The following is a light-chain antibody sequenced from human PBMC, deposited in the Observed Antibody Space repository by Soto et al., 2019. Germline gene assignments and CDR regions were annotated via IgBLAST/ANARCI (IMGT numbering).Light chain of an antibody. CDR3: QQYNDWPLT. V-gene: IGKV3-15*01. CDR2: GAF. J-gene: IGKJ1*01. CDR1: QSVSSN. Sequence: EILMTQSPVTLSVSPGERATLSCRASQSVSSNLAWYQQKPGQAPSLLIYGAFTRATGIPARFSGTGSGTEFTLTISSLQSEDFALDYCQQYNDWPLTCGQGTKVEI.